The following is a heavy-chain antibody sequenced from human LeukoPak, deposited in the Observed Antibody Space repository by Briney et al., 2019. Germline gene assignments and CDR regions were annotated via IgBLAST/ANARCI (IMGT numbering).Heavy chain of an antibody. D-gene: IGHD3-22*01. CDR1: GGSISSGGYY. J-gene: IGHJ4*02. CDR2: IYYSGST. V-gene: IGHV4-61*08. Sequence: SETLSLTCTVSGGSISSGGYYWSWIRQHPGKGLEWIGYIYYSGSTNYNPSLKSRVTISVDTSKNQFSLKLSSVTAADTAVYYCASLTYYYDSSGYYSPSTFDYWGQGTLVTVSS. CDR3: ASLTYYYDSSGYYSPSTFDY.